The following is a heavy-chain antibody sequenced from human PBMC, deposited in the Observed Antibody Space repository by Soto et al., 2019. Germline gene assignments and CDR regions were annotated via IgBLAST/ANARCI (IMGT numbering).Heavy chain of an antibody. V-gene: IGHV3-33*01. Sequence: QVQLVESGGGVVQPGRSLRLSCAASGFTFSSYGMHWVRQAPGKGLEWVAVIWYDGSNKYYADSVKGRFTISRDNSKNTLYLQMNSLRAKDTAVYYCARGWGRDIVVVPAAIPPFGMDVWGQGTTVTVSS. CDR1: GFTFSSYG. CDR3: ARGWGRDIVVVPAAIPPFGMDV. J-gene: IGHJ6*02. CDR2: IWYDGSNK. D-gene: IGHD2-2*02.